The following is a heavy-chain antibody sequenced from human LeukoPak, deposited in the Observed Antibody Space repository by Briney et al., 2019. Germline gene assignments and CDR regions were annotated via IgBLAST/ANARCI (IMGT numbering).Heavy chain of an antibody. CDR3: ARDRCRLHYEINWFDR. V-gene: IGHV1-2*02. D-gene: IGHD3-3*01. CDR1: GYTFTGYY. J-gene: IGHJ5*02. Sequence: GASVKLSCKASGYTFTGYYMHWGRQAPGQGLEWMGWNNPNSGGTNYAQKFQGRVTMTRDTSISTAYMELSRLRADNTAVYNCARDRCRLHYEINWFDRWGQGTLVTV. CDR2: NNPNSGGT.